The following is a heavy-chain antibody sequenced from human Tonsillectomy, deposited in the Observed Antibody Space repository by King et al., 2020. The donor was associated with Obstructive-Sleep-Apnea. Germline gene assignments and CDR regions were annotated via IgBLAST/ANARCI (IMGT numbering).Heavy chain of an antibody. Sequence: VQLVESGGGLVQPGGSLRLSCAASGFTFSSYSMNWVRQAPGKGLEWVSYSRSSSSTIYYADSVKGRFTISRDNAKNSLYLQMNSLRAEDTAVYYCARDSLPYYDSSGYYYDDAFDIWGLGTMVTVSS. D-gene: IGHD3-22*01. CDR3: ARDSLPYYDSSGYYYDDAFDI. CDR1: GFTFSSYS. CDR2: SRSSSSTI. V-gene: IGHV3-48*01. J-gene: IGHJ3*02.